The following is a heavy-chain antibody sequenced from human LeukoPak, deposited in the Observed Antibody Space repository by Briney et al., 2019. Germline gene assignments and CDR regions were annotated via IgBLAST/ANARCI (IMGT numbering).Heavy chain of an antibody. CDR3: ARDRLLWFGELFQGFDP. Sequence: ASVKVSCKASGYIFTDYYMHWVRQAPGQGLEWMGWINPNSGGTNYAQKFQGRVTMTRDTSISTAYMELSRLRSDDTAVYYCARDRLLWFGELFQGFDPWGQGTLVTVSS. CDR2: INPNSGGT. CDR1: GYIFTDYY. D-gene: IGHD3-10*01. J-gene: IGHJ5*02. V-gene: IGHV1-2*02.